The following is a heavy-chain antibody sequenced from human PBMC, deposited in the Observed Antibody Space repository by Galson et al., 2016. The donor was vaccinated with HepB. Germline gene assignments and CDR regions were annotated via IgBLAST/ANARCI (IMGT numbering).Heavy chain of an antibody. CDR2: INPTDVTT. V-gene: IGHV1-46*01. J-gene: IGHJ4*02. CDR1: GYTFTNYY. D-gene: IGHD5-12*01. CDR3: ARGADSGYDLGDY. Sequence: SVKVSCKASGYTFTNYYIHWVRQAPGQGLEWMGIINPTDVTTPYAQKFQGRVTMTSDTSTSTVYMELSSLRSADTAVYYCARGADSGYDLGDYWGQGTLVTVSS.